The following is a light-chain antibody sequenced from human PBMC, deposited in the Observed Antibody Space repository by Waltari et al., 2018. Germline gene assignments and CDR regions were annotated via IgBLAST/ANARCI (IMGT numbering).Light chain of an antibody. CDR1: GGAIATFDF. J-gene: IGLJ3*02. CDR3: ASQTPDGVVL. V-gene: IGLV2-14*03. Sequence: QSALTQPASVSGSPGQSITISCTGIGGAIATFDFVSWYQHHPDRAPQVIIYDVTNRPSGISARFSASKSADTASLTISGLQTEDEGDYYCASQTPDGVVLFGGGTRVTVL. CDR2: DVT.